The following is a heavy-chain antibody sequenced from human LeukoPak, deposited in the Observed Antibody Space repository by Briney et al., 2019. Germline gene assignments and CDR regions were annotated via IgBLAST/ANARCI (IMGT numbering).Heavy chain of an antibody. Sequence: RSLRLSCAASGFTFSDYGMHWVRQAPGKGLEWVAAISYDGSNEYFGDSLKGRSTISRDNSKNTLYLQMNRLRVEDTAVYYCVRGEYYSSSGMDVWGQGTTVTVSS. D-gene: IGHD3-10*01. J-gene: IGHJ6*02. CDR3: VRGEYYSSSGMDV. CDR1: GFTFSDYG. V-gene: IGHV3-30*03. CDR2: ISYDGSNE.